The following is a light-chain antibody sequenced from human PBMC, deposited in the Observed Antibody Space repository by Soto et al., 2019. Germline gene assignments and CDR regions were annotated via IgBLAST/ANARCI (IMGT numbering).Light chain of an antibody. CDR1: QGISSY. CDR2: AAS. J-gene: IGKJ5*01. V-gene: IGKV1-9*01. Sequence: TQSPQSPSSLSASVRHRVTITFRASQGISSYLAWYQQKPGKAPKLLIYAASTLQSGVPSRFSGSGSGTDFTLTISSLQPEDFATYYCQQLNSYPTFGQGTRLEI. CDR3: QQLNSYPT.